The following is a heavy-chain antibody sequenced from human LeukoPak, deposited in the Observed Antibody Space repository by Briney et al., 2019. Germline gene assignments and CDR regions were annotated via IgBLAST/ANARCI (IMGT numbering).Heavy chain of an antibody. CDR2: IYYSGST. D-gene: IGHD3-16*01. Sequence: PSETLSLTCTVSGGSISSSSYYWGWIRQPPGKGLEWIGNIYYSGSTYYNPSLKSRVTISVDTSKNQFSLKLSSVTAADTAVYYCARDRRGWGDAFDIWGQGTMVTVSS. V-gene: IGHV4-39*07. CDR3: ARDRRGWGDAFDI. J-gene: IGHJ3*02. CDR1: GGSISSSSYY.